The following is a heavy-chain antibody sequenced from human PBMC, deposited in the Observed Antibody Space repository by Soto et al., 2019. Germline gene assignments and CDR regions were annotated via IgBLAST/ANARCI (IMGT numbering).Heavy chain of an antibody. V-gene: IGHV3-23*01. D-gene: IGHD5-12*01. CDR1: GFTFSSYA. CDR3: ANRPLRAATISDYYYYYLDV. Sequence: EVQLLESGGGLVQPGGSLRLSCAASGFTFSSYAMSWVRQAPGKGLEWVSAISGSGGSTYYADSVKGRFIISRDNSKNPPYLQMNSLRAEDTAVYYCANRPLRAATISDYYYYYLDVWGKGTTVTVSS. J-gene: IGHJ6*03. CDR2: ISGSGGST.